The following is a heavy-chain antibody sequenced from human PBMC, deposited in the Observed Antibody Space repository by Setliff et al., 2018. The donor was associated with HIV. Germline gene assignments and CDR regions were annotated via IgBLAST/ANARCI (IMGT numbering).Heavy chain of an antibody. CDR2: ISSTSSYI. D-gene: IGHD2-21*01. Sequence: GGSLRLSCAASGFTFSSYSMNWVRQAPGKGLEWVSSISSTSSYIYYADSVKGRFTISRDISTNTLSLQMNSLRPEDTAVYFCARGGAGGDYRIDYWGRGTLVTVSS. CDR1: GFTFSSYS. J-gene: IGHJ4*02. CDR3: ARGGAGGDYRIDY. V-gene: IGHV3-21*06.